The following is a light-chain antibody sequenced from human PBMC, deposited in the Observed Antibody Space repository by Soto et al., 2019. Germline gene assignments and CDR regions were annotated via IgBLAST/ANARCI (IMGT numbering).Light chain of an antibody. CDR2: GAS. V-gene: IGKV3-15*01. CDR3: QQYSSWPFT. Sequence: EIVLTQSPATLSLSPGERATLSCRTSQSVSRTSRSVSSYLAWYQHKPGQAPRLLIYGASTRATGVPARFSGSGSGTELPLTISILQSEDSAIYYCQQYSSWPFTFGPGTKVAIE. J-gene: IGKJ3*01. CDR1: QSVSRTSRSVSSY.